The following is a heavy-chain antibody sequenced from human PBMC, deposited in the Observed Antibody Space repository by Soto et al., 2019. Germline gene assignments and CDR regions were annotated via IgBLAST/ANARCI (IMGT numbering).Heavy chain of an antibody. CDR1: GGSISSGGYY. J-gene: IGHJ5*02. CDR3: ARGLVPKAVTTFDP. D-gene: IGHD1-1*01. CDR2: IYYSGST. Sequence: QVQLQESGPGLVKPSQTLSLTCTVSGGSISSGGYYWSWIRQHPGKGLEWIGYIYYSGSTYYNPSLKSRVTISVDTSKNQFSLKLRSVTAADTAVYYCARGLVPKAVTTFDPWGQGTLVTVSS. V-gene: IGHV4-31*03.